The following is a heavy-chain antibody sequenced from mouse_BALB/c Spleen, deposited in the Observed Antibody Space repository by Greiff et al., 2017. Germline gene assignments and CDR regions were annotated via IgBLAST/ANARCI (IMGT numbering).Heavy chain of an antibody. J-gene: IGHJ4*01. D-gene: IGHD1-1*02. CDR1: GYAFTNYL. Sequence: QVQLQQSGAELVRPGTSVKVSCKASGYAFTNYLIEWVKQRPGQGLEWIGVINPGSGGTNYNEKFKGKATLTADKSSSTAYMQLSSLTSDDSAVYFCAREYGYDAMDYWGQGTSVTVSS. V-gene: IGHV1-54*03. CDR3: AREYGYDAMDY. CDR2: INPGSGGT.